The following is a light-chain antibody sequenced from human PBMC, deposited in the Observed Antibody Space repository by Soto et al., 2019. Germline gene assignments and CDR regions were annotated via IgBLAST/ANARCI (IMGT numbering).Light chain of an antibody. Sequence: DIQMTQSPSTLSASVGDRVTITCRASQSIDSRLAWYQQRPGKAPDLLIYDASSLESGVPSRFSGSGSGTEFTLTISSLQPDDFATYYCQQYNSYPITFGQGTRLEIK. CDR1: QSIDSR. J-gene: IGKJ5*01. V-gene: IGKV1-5*01. CDR3: QQYNSYPIT. CDR2: DAS.